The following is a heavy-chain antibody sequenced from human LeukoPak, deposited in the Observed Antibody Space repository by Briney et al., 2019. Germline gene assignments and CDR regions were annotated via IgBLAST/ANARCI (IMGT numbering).Heavy chain of an antibody. V-gene: IGHV3-53*01. CDR2: IYSGGST. CDR1: GFTVSSNY. CDR3: AREGVPRRATRPEYFQH. Sequence: PGGSLRLSCAASGFTVSSNYMSWVRQAPGKGLEWVSVIYSGGSTYYADSVKGRFTISRDNSKNTLYLQMNSLRAEDTAVYYCAREGVPRRATRPEYFQHWGQGTLGTVSS. J-gene: IGHJ1*01. D-gene: IGHD1-26*01.